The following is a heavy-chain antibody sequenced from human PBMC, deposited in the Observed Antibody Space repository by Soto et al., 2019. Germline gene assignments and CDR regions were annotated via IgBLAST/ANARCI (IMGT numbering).Heavy chain of an antibody. J-gene: IGHJ4*02. V-gene: IGHV4-34*01. CDR2: INHSGST. Sequence: PSETLSLTCAVYGGSFSGYYWSWIRQPPGKGLEWIGKINHSGSTNYNPSLKSRVTISVDTSKNQFSLKLSSVTAADTAVYYCARRAGTLDYWGQGTLVTVSS. CDR1: GGSFSGYY. CDR3: ARRAGTLDY. D-gene: IGHD1-1*01.